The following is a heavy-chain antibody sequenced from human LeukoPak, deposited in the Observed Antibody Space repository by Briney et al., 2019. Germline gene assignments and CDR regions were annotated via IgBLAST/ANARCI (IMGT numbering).Heavy chain of an antibody. V-gene: IGHV1-18*01. CDR2: ISAYNGNT. CDR1: GYTFTSYG. Sequence: ASVKVSCKASGYTFTSYGISWVRQAPGQGLEWMGWISAYNGNTNYAQKLQGRVTMTTDTSTSTAYMELRSLRSDDTAVYYCARDRAFDWSSYYGMDVWGQGTMVTVSS. CDR3: ARDRAFDWSSYYGMDV. J-gene: IGHJ6*02. D-gene: IGHD3-9*01.